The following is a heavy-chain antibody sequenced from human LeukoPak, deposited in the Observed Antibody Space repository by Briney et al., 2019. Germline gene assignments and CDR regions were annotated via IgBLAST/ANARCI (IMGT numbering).Heavy chain of an antibody. J-gene: IGHJ4*02. Sequence: GGSLRLSCAASGFTFSSYWMSWVRQAPGKGLEWVSVISGSGGSTYYADSVKGRFTISRDNSKNTLFLQMNSLRAEDTAVYYCAKDGFNWNPHYFDYWGQGTLVTASS. CDR3: AKDGFNWNPHYFDY. CDR1: GFTFSSYW. V-gene: IGHV3-23*01. CDR2: ISGSGGST. D-gene: IGHD1-20*01.